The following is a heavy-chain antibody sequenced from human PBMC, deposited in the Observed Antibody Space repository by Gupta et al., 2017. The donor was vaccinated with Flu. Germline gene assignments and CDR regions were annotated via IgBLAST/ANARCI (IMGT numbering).Heavy chain of an antibody. CDR3: ARDRLVSRNYYDSSGYTDAFDI. Sequence: EVQLVESGGGLVKPGGSLRLSCAASGFTFSSYSMNWVRQAPGKGLEWVSSISSSSSYIYYADSVKGRFTISRDNAKNSLYLQMNSLRAEDTAVYYCARDRLVSRNYYDSSGYTDAFDIWGQGTMVTVSS. D-gene: IGHD3-22*01. V-gene: IGHV3-21*01. CDR1: GFTFSSYS. CDR2: ISSSSSYI. J-gene: IGHJ3*02.